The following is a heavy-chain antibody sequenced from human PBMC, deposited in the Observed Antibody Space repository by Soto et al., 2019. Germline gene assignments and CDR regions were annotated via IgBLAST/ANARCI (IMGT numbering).Heavy chain of an antibody. CDR3: ARHYCSSTSCYPVYYYYYGMDV. V-gene: IGHV5-51*01. Sequence: GESLKISCKGSGYSFTSYWIGWVRQMPGKGLEWMGIIYPGDSDTRYSPSFQGQVTISADKSISTAYLQWSSLKASDTAMYYCARHYCSSTSCYPVYYYYYGMDVWCQGTTVTVSS. CDR1: GYSFTSYW. J-gene: IGHJ6*02. D-gene: IGHD2-2*01. CDR2: IYPGDSDT.